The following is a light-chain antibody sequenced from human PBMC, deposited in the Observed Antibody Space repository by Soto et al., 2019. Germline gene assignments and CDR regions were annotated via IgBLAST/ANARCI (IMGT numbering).Light chain of an antibody. CDR1: QSVSSW. J-gene: IGKJ4*01. CDR3: QQYNSNPLT. V-gene: IGKV1-5*03. Sequence: DIQMTQSPSTLSASVGDRVTITCRASQSVSSWLAWYQQKPGKVPKLLIYKASTLESGVPSRFSGSGSGTEFTLTISSQQPDDFATYYCQQYNSNPLTFGGGTKVEIK. CDR2: KAS.